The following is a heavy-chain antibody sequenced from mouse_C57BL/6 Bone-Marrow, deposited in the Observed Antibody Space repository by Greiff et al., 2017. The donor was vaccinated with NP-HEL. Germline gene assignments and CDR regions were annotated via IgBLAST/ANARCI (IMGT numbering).Heavy chain of an antibody. D-gene: IGHD2-1*01. Sequence: VQRVESGAELMKPGASVKLSCKASGYTFTGYWIEWVKQRPGHGLEWIGEILPGSGSTNYTEKFKGKATFTADSSSNTAYMQLSSLTTEDSAIYYCARWGNYWYFDVWGTGTTVTVSS. CDR3: ARWGNYWYFDV. CDR1: GYTFTGYW. V-gene: IGHV1-9*01. J-gene: IGHJ1*03. CDR2: ILPGSGST.